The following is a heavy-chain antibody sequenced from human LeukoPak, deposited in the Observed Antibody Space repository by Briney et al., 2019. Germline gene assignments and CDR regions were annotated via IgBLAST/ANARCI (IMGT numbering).Heavy chain of an antibody. V-gene: IGHV4-4*02. CDR1: GGSISNSNW. CDR3: AQFVDAYDSPDY. CDR2: IHHSGST. D-gene: IGHD5-12*01. J-gene: IGHJ4*02. Sequence: SETLSLTCVVSGGSISNSNWWTWVRQPPGKGLEWIGEIHHSGSTNYSPSLKSRVTISIDKSKSQFSLNLRSVTAADTAVYYCAQFVDAYDSPDYWGQGTLVTVSP.